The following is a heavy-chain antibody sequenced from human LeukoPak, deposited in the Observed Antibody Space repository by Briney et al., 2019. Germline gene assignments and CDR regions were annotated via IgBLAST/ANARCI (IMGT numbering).Heavy chain of an antibody. CDR3: ARDLHSGVITMVRGVIAGY. V-gene: IGHV3-11*01. D-gene: IGHD3-10*01. CDR1: GGSISSYY. CDR2: ISSSGSTI. J-gene: IGHJ4*02. Sequence: LSLTCTVSGGSISSYYWSWIRQAPGKGLEWVSYISSSGSTIYYADSVKGRFTISRDNAKNSLYLQMNSLRAEDTAVYYCARDLHSGVITMVRGVIAGYWGQGTLVTVSS.